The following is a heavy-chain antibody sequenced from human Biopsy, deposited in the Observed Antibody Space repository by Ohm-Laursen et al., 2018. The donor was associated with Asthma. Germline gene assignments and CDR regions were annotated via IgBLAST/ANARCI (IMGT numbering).Heavy chain of an antibody. Sequence: SGTLSFTAPVSGGSITPISPNGAWTRQPPGKGREWIGKIPYGGKTSSNPSLKNRVTISGDKSKNQFSLRLTSVTPADTAVYFCARRITIFGVVQKDHGMDAWGQGTTVIVSS. J-gene: IGHJ6*02. CDR3: ARRITIFGVVQKDHGMDA. V-gene: IGHV4-39*01. CDR1: GGSITPISPN. CDR2: IPYGGKT. D-gene: IGHD3-3*01.